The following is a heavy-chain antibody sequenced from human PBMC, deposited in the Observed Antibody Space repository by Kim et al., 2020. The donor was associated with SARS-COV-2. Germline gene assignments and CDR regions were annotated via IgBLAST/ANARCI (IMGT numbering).Heavy chain of an antibody. CDR2: VSFDGTNT. V-gene: IGHV3-30*18. D-gene: IGHD2-21*01. CDR3: AKDSHLGSLFWTFDM. Sequence: GGSLRLSCTASGFSFSSLGMNWVRQSPGKGLEWVAMVSFDGTNTLYADSVKGRFTISRDNSKNTVSLQMNSLETEDTAVYYCAKDSHLGSLFWTFDMWG. CDR1: GFSFSSLG. J-gene: IGHJ3*02.